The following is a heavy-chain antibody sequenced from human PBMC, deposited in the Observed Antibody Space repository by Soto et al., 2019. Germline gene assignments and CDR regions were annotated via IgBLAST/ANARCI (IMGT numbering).Heavy chain of an antibody. CDR3: ATQGFGRLHGLVDV. V-gene: IGHV4-59*08. D-gene: IGHD3-10*01. CDR2: ISKSGHT. CDR1: SVSISSITNHY. Sequence: QAQLQASGPGLVKPSETLSLTCTVSSVSISSITNHYCSWIRQPPGKGLEWLGYISKSGHTSYNPSLMSRLSLSVDTSKNQFSLKLTSVTAADTALYYCATQGFGRLHGLVDVWGQGTTVTVSS. J-gene: IGHJ6*02.